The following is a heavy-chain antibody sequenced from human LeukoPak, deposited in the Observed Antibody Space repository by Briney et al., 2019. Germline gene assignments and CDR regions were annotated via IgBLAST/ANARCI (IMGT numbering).Heavy chain of an antibody. J-gene: IGHJ4*02. CDR3: ARDTRRGYSYGPFDY. Sequence: ASVKVSCKASGGTFSSYAISWVRQAPGQGLEWMGGIIPIFGTANYAQKFQGRVTLTADESTSTAYMELSSLRSEDTAVYCFARDTRRGYSYGPFDYWGQGTLVTVSS. CDR2: IIPIFGTA. D-gene: IGHD5-18*01. V-gene: IGHV1-69*13. CDR1: GGTFSSYA.